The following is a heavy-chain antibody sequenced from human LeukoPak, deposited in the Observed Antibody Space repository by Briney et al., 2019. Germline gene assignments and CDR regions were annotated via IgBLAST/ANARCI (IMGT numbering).Heavy chain of an antibody. CDR3: ARGTVTTYYFDY. Sequence: PSETLSLTCAVYGGSFSGYYWSWIRRPPGKGLEWIGEINHSGSTNYNPSLKSRVTISVDTSKNQFSLKLSSVTAADTAVYYCARGTVTTYYFDYWGQGTLVTVSS. CDR2: INHSGST. CDR1: GGSFSGYY. D-gene: IGHD4-17*01. V-gene: IGHV4-34*01. J-gene: IGHJ4*02.